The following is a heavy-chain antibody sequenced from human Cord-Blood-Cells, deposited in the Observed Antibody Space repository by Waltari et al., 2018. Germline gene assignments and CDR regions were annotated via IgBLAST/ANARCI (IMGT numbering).Heavy chain of an antibody. Sequence: QVQLQQWGAGLLKPSEPLSLTCAVYGGSFSGYYWSWIRQPQGKGREWIGEINDSGSTNSNPSPKSRVTISVDTSKTQFSRKLSAVTAADTAVYYCAGRTGDRDYWGQGTLVTVSS. CDR1: GGSFSGYY. J-gene: IGHJ4*02. CDR3: AGRTGDRDY. D-gene: IGHD7-27*01. V-gene: IGHV4-34*01. CDR2: INDSGST.